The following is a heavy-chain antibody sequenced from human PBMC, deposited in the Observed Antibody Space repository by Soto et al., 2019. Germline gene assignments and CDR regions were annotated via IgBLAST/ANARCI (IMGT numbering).Heavy chain of an antibody. Sequence: GESLKISCKGSGYSFTSYWISWVHQMPGKGLEWMGRIDPSDSYTNYSPSFQDHVTISADKSISTAYLQWSSLKASDTAMYYCARSPLPSIYYDSSGYYYYYGMDVWGQGTTVTVSS. CDR3: ARSPLPSIYYDSSGYYYYYGMDV. J-gene: IGHJ6*02. D-gene: IGHD3-22*01. CDR2: IDPSDSYT. V-gene: IGHV5-10-1*01. CDR1: GYSFTSYW.